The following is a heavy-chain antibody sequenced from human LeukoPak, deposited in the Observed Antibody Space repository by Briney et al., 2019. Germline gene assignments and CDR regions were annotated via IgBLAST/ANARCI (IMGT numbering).Heavy chain of an antibody. CDR3: ARDPWYASPLDY. CDR1: GYTFTSYG. D-gene: IGHD6-13*01. J-gene: IGHJ4*02. CDR2: ISAYNGNT. Sequence: ASVKVSCKASGYTFTSYGISWVRQTPGQGLEWMGWISAYNGNTNYAQKLQGRVTMTTDTSTSTAYMELRSLRSDDTAVYYCARDPWYASPLDYWGQGTLVTVSS. V-gene: IGHV1-18*01.